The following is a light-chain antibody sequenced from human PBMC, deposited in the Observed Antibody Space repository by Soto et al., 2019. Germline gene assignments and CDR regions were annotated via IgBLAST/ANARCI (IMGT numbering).Light chain of an antibody. V-gene: IGLV2-14*03. J-gene: IGLJ1*01. Sequence: QSVLTQPASVSGSPGQSIAISYTGTSSDIGSYNYVSWYQQHPGRAPKLLINDVSNRPSGVSDRFSGSKSGITASLTISGLQAEDEADYYCNSYTTNNNVFGTGTKVTVL. CDR1: SSDIGSYNY. CDR3: NSYTTNNNV. CDR2: DVS.